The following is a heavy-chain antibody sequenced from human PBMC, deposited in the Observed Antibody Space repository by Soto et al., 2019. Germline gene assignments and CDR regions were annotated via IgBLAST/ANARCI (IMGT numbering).Heavy chain of an antibody. Sequence: QVQLVQSGAEVKKPGASVKVSCNASGYTFTSYGISWVRQAPGQGRAWMGWSSADNGNTNYAKKLQGRVTMTTDTSTSTVYMELRSLRSDDTAVYYCASHPFKTKVTKPIDYWGQGTLVTVSS. CDR3: ASHPFKTKVTKPIDY. CDR2: SSADNGNT. V-gene: IGHV1-18*01. J-gene: IGHJ4*02. D-gene: IGHD4-17*01. CDR1: GYTFTSYG.